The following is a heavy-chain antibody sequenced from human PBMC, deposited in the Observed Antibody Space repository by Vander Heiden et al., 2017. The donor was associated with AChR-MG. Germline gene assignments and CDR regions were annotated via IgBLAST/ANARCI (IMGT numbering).Heavy chain of an antibody. D-gene: IGHD3-22*01. CDR1: GGSISSASYY. J-gene: IGHJ4*02. CDR2: IYTSGST. V-gene: IGHV4-61*02. CDR3: ARESPPGYYDSSGYCDY. Sequence: QVQLQESGPGLVKPSQTLSLTCTVSGGSISSASYYCSWIRQPAGKGLEWIGRIYTSGSTNYNPSLKSRVTISVDTSKNQFSLKLSSVTAADTAVYYCARESPPGYYDSSGYCDYWGQGTLVTVSS.